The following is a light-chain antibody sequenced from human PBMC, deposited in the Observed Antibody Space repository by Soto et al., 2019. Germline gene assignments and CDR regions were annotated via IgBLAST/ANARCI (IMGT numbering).Light chain of an antibody. Sequence: EVVLTQSPATLSLSPGERATLSCRASQSVSRFLAWYQHKPGQAPRLLIYNASNRASGIPARFSGSGSGTDFTLTISSLEPEDFAVYFCLQRSDWPLLTFGGGTKVEIK. CDR1: QSVSRF. J-gene: IGKJ4*01. CDR2: NAS. CDR3: LQRSDWPLLT. V-gene: IGKV3-11*01.